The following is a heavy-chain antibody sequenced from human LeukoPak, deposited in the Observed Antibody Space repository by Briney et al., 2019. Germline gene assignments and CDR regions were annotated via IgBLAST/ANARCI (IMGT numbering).Heavy chain of an antibody. V-gene: IGHV4-39*07. CDR3: VRGRYSSGWYRDKNWFDP. CDR1: GGSISSSSYY. Sequence: SETLSLTCTVSGGSISSSSYYWGWIRQPPGKGLEWIGSIYYSGTTYYSPSLKSRATISVDTSKNQFSLKLSSVTAADTAVYYCVRGRYSSGWYRDKNWFDPWGQGTLVTVSS. CDR2: IYYSGTT. D-gene: IGHD6-19*01. J-gene: IGHJ5*02.